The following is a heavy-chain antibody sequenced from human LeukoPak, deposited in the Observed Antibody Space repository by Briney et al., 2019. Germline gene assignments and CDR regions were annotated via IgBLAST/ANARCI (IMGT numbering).Heavy chain of an antibody. CDR3: ACAGGSAETDY. D-gene: IGHD6-25*01. Sequence: GGSLRLSCAASGFTFNTYWMSWVRQAPGKGLEWVCNIKQDGSEKNYMDSVKGRFTISRDNAKNSLYLQMNSLRAEDTAVYYCACAGGSAETDYWGQGTLVTVSS. V-gene: IGHV3-7*01. CDR2: IKQDGSEK. J-gene: IGHJ4*02. CDR1: GFTFNTYW.